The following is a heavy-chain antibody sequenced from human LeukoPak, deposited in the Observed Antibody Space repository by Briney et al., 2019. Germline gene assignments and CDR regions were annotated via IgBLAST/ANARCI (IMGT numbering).Heavy chain of an antibody. CDR3: ARRARATAGGDYFDY. CDR2: IYYSGNT. CDR1: GGSISSSSYY. Sequence: SETLSLTCTVSGGSISSSSYYWGWIRQPPGKGLEWIGSIYYSGNTNYNPSLKSRVTISLDTSRNQFSLKLSSVTAADTAVYYCARRARATAGGDYFDYWGQGTLVTVSS. V-gene: IGHV4-39*07. D-gene: IGHD6-13*01. J-gene: IGHJ4*02.